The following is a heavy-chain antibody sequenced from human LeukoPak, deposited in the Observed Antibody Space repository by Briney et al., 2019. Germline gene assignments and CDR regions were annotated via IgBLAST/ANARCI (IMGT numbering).Heavy chain of an antibody. D-gene: IGHD3-22*01. CDR1: GFTFSAFW. J-gene: IGHJ4*02. CDR2: INSDDSRT. CDR3: ARGFGHYTSGYYSDY. Sequence: GGSLRLSCAVSGFTFSAFWMHWVRQAPGKGLVWVSRINSDDSRTTYADSVKGRFTISRDNAKNTLYLQMNSLRAEDTAVYYFARGFGHYTSGYYSDYWGQGTLVTVSS. V-gene: IGHV3-74*01.